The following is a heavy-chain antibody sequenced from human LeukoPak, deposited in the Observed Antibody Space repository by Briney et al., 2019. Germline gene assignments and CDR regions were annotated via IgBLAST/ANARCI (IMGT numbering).Heavy chain of an antibody. V-gene: IGHV3-30*18. J-gene: IGHJ4*02. Sequence: GGSLTLLCAPSGFTFSSYGIHWLRQAPARGLEWVAVISYDGSNKYYADSVKGRFTISRDNSKNTLYLQMNSLRAEDTAVYYCAKERGYSSSFFDYWGQGTLVTVSS. CDR1: GFTFSSYG. CDR3: AKERGYSSSFFDY. CDR2: ISYDGSNK. D-gene: IGHD6-13*01.